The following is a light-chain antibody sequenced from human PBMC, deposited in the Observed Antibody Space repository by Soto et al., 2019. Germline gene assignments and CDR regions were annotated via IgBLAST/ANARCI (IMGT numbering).Light chain of an antibody. CDR2: KAS. Sequence: DIQMTQSPSTLSASVGDRVTITCRASQSISSWLAWYQQKPGKAPKLLISKASSLESGVPSRFSGSGSGTEFTLTISSLQPDDFATYYCQQYSSYSPTFGQGTKVDNK. CDR1: QSISSW. CDR3: QQYSSYSPT. V-gene: IGKV1-5*03. J-gene: IGKJ1*01.